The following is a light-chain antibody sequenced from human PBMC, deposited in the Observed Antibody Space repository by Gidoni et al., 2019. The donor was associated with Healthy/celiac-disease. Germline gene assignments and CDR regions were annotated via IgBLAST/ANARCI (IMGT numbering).Light chain of an antibody. CDR1: QSISSY. J-gene: IGKJ3*01. V-gene: IGKV1-39*01. CDR2: AAS. Sequence: DIQMTQSPSSLSASVGDRVTITCRASQSISSYLNWYQQKPGKAPKLLIYAASSLQSGVPSRLSGSGSGTDFTLTISSLQPEDFATYYCQQSYSTQSFGPGTKVDIK. CDR3: QQSYSTQS.